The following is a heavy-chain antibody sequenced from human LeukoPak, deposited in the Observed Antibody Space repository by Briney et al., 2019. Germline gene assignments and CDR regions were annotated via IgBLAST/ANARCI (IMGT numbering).Heavy chain of an antibody. CDR3: ARDPPLEMATIGAFDT. V-gene: IGHV1-69*13. J-gene: IGHJ3*02. Sequence: GASVTVSSMASGGTFSSYAIRWVRQAPGHGLVWIGGIISIFGTANYAQKLQGRATITAVESTSTAYMELSSLRSGGLAVYYCARDPPLEMATIGAFDTRGQGTRVTVSS. CDR1: GGTFSSYA. CDR2: IISIFGTA. D-gene: IGHD5-24*01.